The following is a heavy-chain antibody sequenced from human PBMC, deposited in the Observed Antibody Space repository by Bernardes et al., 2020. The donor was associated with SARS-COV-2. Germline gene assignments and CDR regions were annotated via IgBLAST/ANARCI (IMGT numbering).Heavy chain of an antibody. Sequence: GGSLRLSCAASGLGFSDYYMSWIRQAPGKGLEYVGYITSSSSYSVYADSVKGLFTISRDNAGNSLYLQMNSLRADDTAVYYCARYCSGNACYGMDVWGQGTTVTVSS. CDR3: ARYCSGNACYGMDV. V-gene: IGHV3-11*06. CDR2: ITSSSSYS. CDR1: GLGFSDYY. D-gene: IGHD2-15*01. J-gene: IGHJ6*02.